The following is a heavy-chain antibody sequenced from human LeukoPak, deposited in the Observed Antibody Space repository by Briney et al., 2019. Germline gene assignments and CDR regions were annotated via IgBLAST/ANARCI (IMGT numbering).Heavy chain of an antibody. J-gene: IGHJ5*02. CDR3: ASRGT. D-gene: IGHD3-10*01. CDR1: GFTVTSDF. V-gene: IGHV3-66*01. CDR2: IYRGSET. Sequence: GGSLRLSCAVSGFTVTSDFMIWVRQAPGQGLEWVSIIYRGSETYYADSVKGRFAISSDNSKNTLYLQVTSLRAEDTAVYYCASRGTWGQGTLVTVSS.